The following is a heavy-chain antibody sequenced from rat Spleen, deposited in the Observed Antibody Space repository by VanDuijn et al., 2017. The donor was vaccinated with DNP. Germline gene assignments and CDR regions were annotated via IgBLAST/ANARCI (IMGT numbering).Heavy chain of an antibody. CDR2: INTDGGST. Sequence: EVQLVESGGGLVLPGRSLKLSCLVSGFTFSDYHMAWVRQAPKKGLEWVASINTDGGSTYYPDSVKGRFTISRDNAEDTVYLQMNSLRSEDTATYYCAKDRHGGFAMDAWGQGTSVTVSS. V-gene: IGHV5S23*01. D-gene: IGHD1-11*01. J-gene: IGHJ4*01. CDR3: AKDRHGGFAMDA. CDR1: GFTFSDYH.